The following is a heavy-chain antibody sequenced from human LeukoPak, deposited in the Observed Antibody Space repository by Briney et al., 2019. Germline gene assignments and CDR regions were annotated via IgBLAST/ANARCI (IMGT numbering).Heavy chain of an antibody. V-gene: IGHV3-33*01. J-gene: IGHJ4*02. CDR2: IWYDGSNK. Sequence: PGGSLRLSCAASGFTFSSYGMHWVRQAPGKGLEWVAVIWYDGSNKYYADSVKGRFTISRDNSKNTLYLQMNSLRAEDTAVYYCARTTYYYDSSGYLLAPFDYWGQGTLVTVSS. D-gene: IGHD3-22*01. CDR3: ARTTYYYDSSGYLLAPFDY. CDR1: GFTFSSYG.